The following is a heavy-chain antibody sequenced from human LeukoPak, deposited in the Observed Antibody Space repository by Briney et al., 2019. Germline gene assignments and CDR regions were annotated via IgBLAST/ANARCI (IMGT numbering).Heavy chain of an antibody. D-gene: IGHD6-13*01. V-gene: IGHV1-24*01. J-gene: IGHJ3*02. CDR2: FDPEDGET. Sequence: GASVKVSCKVSGYTLTELSMHWVRQAPGKGLEWMGGFDPEDGETIYAQKFQGRVTMTEDTSTDTAYMELSSLRSEDTAVYYCATGRRATAGPDAFDIWGQGTMVTVSS. CDR1: GYTLTELS. CDR3: ATGRRATAGPDAFDI.